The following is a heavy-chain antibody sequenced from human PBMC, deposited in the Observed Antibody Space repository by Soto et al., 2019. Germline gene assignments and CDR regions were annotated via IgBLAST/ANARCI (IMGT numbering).Heavy chain of an antibody. J-gene: IGHJ6*02. Sequence: QVHLVQSGAEVKKPGASVNVSCKASGYTFTSYYIHWVRQAPGQGLEWMGKIDPTGGTTTYAQQSRGRVTMTMDTSTSTVYLELNSLRSEDTAVYYCARGNLVGAIYYYGMDVWGQGTTVTVSS. D-gene: IGHD4-17*01. CDR1: GYTFTSYY. V-gene: IGHV1-46*01. CDR2: IDPTGGTT. CDR3: ARGNLVGAIYYYGMDV.